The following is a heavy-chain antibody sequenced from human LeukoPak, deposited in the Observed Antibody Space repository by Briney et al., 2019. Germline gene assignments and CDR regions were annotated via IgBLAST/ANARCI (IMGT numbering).Heavy chain of an antibody. J-gene: IGHJ4*02. CDR2: IYYSGST. V-gene: IGHV4-30-4*08. CDR3: ARDSGTGDFDY. Sequence: SQTLSLTCTVSGGSISSGDYYWSWIRQPPGKSLEWIGYIYYSGSTYYNPSLKSRVTISVDTSKNQFSLKLSSVTAADTAVYYCARDSGTGDFDYWGQGTLVTVSS. D-gene: IGHD3-10*01. CDR1: GGSISSGDYY.